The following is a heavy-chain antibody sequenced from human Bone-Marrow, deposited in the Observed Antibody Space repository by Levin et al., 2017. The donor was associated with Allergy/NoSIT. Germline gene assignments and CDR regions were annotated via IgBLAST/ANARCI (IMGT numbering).Heavy chain of an antibody. Sequence: SETLSLTCAVSGYSISSGYYWGWIRQPPGKGLEWIGSIYHSGSTYYNPSLKSRVTISVDTSKNQFSLKLSSVTAADTAVYYCARTNWNYDIDYWGQGTLVTVSS. CDR3: ARTNWNYDIDY. V-gene: IGHV4-38-2*01. D-gene: IGHD1-7*01. J-gene: IGHJ4*02. CDR2: IYHSGST. CDR1: GYSISSGYY.